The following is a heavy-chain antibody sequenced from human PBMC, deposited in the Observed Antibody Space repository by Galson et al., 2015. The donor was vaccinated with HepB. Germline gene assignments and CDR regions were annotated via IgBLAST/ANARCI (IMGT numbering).Heavy chain of an antibody. V-gene: IGHV1-8*01. CDR1: GYTFTSYD. J-gene: IGHJ6*03. Sequence: SVKVSCKASGYTFTSYDINWVRQATGQGLEWMGWMNPNSGNTGYAQKFQGRVTMTRNTSISTAYMELSSLRSEDTAVYYCAREGAHDYGDYVGYYYYYMDVWGKGTTVTVSS. CDR3: AREGAHDYGDYVGYYYYYMDV. D-gene: IGHD4-17*01. CDR2: MNPNSGNT.